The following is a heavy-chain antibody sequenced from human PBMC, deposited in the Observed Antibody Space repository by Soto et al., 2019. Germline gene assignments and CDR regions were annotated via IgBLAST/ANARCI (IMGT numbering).Heavy chain of an antibody. Sequence: QVQLVESGGGVVQPGRSLRLSCAASGFTFSSYGMHWVRQAPGKGLEWVAVIWYDGSNKYYADSVKGRFTISRDNSKNTLYMQMNSLRAEDTAVYYCARGRPSYSSRPYMDVWGKGTTVTVSS. CDR3: ARGRPSYSSRPYMDV. J-gene: IGHJ6*03. D-gene: IGHD4-4*01. CDR1: GFTFSSYG. V-gene: IGHV3-33*01. CDR2: IWYDGSNK.